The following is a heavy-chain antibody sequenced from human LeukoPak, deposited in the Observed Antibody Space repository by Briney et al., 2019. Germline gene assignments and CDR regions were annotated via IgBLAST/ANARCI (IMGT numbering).Heavy chain of an antibody. D-gene: IGHD1-1*01. Sequence: PPETLSLTCDVSEYSISSTYYWAWIRQPPGKGLEWIGSFYHYGSTYYNPSLKSRVTISIDTSKNEFSLRLSSVTAADTAVYYCARREGTWAYNWFDPWGQGTLVTVSS. CDR2: FYHYGST. CDR3: ARREGTWAYNWFDP. CDR1: EYSISSTYY. V-gene: IGHV4-38-2*01. J-gene: IGHJ5*02.